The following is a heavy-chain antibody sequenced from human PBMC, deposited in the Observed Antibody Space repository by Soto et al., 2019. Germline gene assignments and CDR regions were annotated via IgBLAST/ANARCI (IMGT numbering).Heavy chain of an antibody. CDR1: GGSISSSSYY. D-gene: IGHD6-25*01. J-gene: IGHJ6*02. CDR2: IYYSGST. Sequence: SETLSLTCTVSGGSISSSSYYWGWIRQPPGKGLEWIGSIYYSGSTYYNPSLKSRVTISVDTSKNQFSLKLSSVTAADTAVYYCARTARGYYYGMDVWGQGTTVTVSS. CDR3: ARTARGYYYGMDV. V-gene: IGHV4-39*01.